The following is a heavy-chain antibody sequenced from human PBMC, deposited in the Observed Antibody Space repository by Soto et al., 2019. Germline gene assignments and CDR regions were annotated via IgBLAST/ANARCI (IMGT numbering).Heavy chain of an antibody. Sequence: SETLSLTCTVSYGSIVSGDSYWSWIRQLPGMGLEWIGYIYYSGSTYYNPSLKGRVTMSVDTSKNQFSLTLTSVTAAETAVYYCARDLAEAGITLREGGKWFDTWGQGTLVTVSS. CDR2: IYYSGST. J-gene: IGHJ5*02. V-gene: IGHV4-31*03. D-gene: IGHD3-16*01. CDR1: YGSIVSGDSY. CDR3: ARDLAEAGITLREGGKWFDT.